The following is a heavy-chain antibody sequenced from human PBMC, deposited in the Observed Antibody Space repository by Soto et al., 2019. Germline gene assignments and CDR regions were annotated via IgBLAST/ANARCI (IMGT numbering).Heavy chain of an antibody. V-gene: IGHV4-59*01. D-gene: IGHD3-3*01. CDR2: IYYSGST. J-gene: IGHJ4*02. Sequence: PSETLSLTCTVSGGSISSYYWSWIRQPPGKGLEWIGYIYYSGSTNYNPSLKSRVTISVDTSKNQFSLKLSSVTAADTAVYYCARGGTIFGVVMPFDYWGQGTLVTVSS. CDR1: GGSISSYY. CDR3: ARGGTIFGVVMPFDY.